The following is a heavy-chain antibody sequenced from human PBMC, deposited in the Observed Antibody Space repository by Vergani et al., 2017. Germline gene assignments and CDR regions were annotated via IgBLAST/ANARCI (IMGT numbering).Heavy chain of an antibody. CDR2: INPIDSKI. D-gene: IGHD2-21*01. Sequence: EVMLVQSGAEVKKPGESLKISCKYSESSFISNEIAWVRQMSGKGLQCMGNINPIDSKIAYSPSFQGQAIMSLDKSITTAYLQWRSLKASDTAIYYCTRHDPGGDGACLHFDQWGQGTQVTVSS. V-gene: IGHV5-51*01. CDR1: ESSFISNE. CDR3: TRHDPGGDGACLHFDQ. J-gene: IGHJ4*02.